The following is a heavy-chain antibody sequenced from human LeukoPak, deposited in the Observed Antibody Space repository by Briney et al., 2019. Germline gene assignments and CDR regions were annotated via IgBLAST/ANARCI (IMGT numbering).Heavy chain of an antibody. Sequence: SETLSLTCTVSGGSISSYYWSWIRQPPGKGLEWMGYIYYSGSTNYNPSLKSRVTISVDTSKNQFSLKLSSVTAADTAVYYCARSGYSYGMGGYYYYYYYMDVWGKGTTVTVSS. V-gene: IGHV4-59*01. J-gene: IGHJ6*03. D-gene: IGHD5-18*01. CDR1: GGSISSYY. CDR2: IYYSGST. CDR3: ARSGYSYGMGGYYYYYYYMDV.